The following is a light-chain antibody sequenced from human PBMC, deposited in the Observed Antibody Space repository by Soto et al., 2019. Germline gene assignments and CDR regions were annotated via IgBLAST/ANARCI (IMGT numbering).Light chain of an antibody. CDR3: QSYDDSLSAYV. CDR2: RNN. Sequence: QSVLTQPPSVSGAPGQRVTISCIGSSPNIEAGYDVHWYQQLPETAPKLLIYRNNNRPSGVPDRFSGSKSGASASLAITGLQAEDEAEYYCQSYDDSLSAYVFGTGTKVTVL. V-gene: IGLV1-40*01. CDR1: SPNIEAGYD. J-gene: IGLJ1*01.